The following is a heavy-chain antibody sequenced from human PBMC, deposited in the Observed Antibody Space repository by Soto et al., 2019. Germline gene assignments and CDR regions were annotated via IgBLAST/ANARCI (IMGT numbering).Heavy chain of an antibody. Sequence: QPGGSLRLSCAASGFTFSSYGMHWVRQAPGKGLEWVAVIWYDGSNKYYADSVKGRFTISRDNSKNTLYLQMNSLRAEDTAVYYCARDLTTPKLLFKRYYYGMDVWGQGTTVTVSS. D-gene: IGHD2-15*01. V-gene: IGHV3-33*01. CDR2: IWYDGSNK. J-gene: IGHJ6*02. CDR1: GFTFSSYG. CDR3: ARDLTTPKLLFKRYYYGMDV.